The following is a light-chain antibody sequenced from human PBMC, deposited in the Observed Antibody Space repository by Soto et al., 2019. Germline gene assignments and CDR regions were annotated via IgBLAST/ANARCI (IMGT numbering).Light chain of an antibody. Sequence: QSVLTQPASVSGSPGQSIAISCTGASSDVGGYNYVSWYQQHPGKAPRLMIYDVSNRTSGVSDRFSGSKSGNTASLTISGLQAEAEAEYYCSSYTSSSTYVFGTETKVTVL. CDR1: SSDVGGYNY. V-gene: IGLV2-14*01. J-gene: IGLJ1*01. CDR2: DVS. CDR3: SSYTSSSTYV.